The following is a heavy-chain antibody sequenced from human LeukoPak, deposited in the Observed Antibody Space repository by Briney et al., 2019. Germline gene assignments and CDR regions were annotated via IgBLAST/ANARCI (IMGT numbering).Heavy chain of an antibody. D-gene: IGHD3-10*01. CDR1: GGSISSSNW. CDR2: IYHSGST. Sequence: SETLSLTCAVSGGSISSSNWWSWVRQPPGKGLAWIGEIYHSGSTNYNPSLKSRVTISVDKSKNQFSLKLSSVTAADTAVYYCARVVGGSGSSPFDYWGQGTLVTVSS. J-gene: IGHJ4*02. V-gene: IGHV4-4*02. CDR3: ARVVGGSGSSPFDY.